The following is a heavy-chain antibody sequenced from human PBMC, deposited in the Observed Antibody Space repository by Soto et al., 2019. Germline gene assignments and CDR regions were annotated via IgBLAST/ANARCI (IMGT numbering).Heavy chain of an antibody. V-gene: IGHV3-23*01. CDR2: ISGSGVSR. Sequence: EVQLLESRGGLVQPGGSLRLSCAASGFTFSSYAMSWVRQAPGKGLEWVSAISGSGVSRYYADSVKGRFTISRDKSKNTLYLQMNSLRAEDTAVYYCAKEGGYSSGWTGIDIWGQGTMVTVSS. D-gene: IGHD6-19*01. J-gene: IGHJ3*02. CDR1: GFTFSSYA. CDR3: AKEGGYSSGWTGIDI.